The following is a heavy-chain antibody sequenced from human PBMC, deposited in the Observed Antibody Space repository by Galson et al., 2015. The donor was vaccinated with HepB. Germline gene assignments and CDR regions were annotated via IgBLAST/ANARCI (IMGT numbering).Heavy chain of an antibody. CDR1: GFTFSSYG. Sequence: SLRLSCAASGFTFSSYGMHWVRQAPGKGLEWVAVISYDGSNKYYADSVKGRFTISRDNSKNTLYLQMNSLRAEDTAVYYCAKSRQGAFDIWGQGTMVTVSS. CDR3: AKSRQGAFDI. J-gene: IGHJ3*02. V-gene: IGHV3-30*18. CDR2: ISYDGSNK.